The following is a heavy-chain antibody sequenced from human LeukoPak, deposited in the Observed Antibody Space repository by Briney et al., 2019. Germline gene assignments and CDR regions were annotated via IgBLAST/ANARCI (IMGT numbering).Heavy chain of an antibody. CDR3: VKELYSSGWLKIDAFDI. J-gene: IGHJ3*02. Sequence: GGSLRLSCSASGFTFSSYAMHWVRQAPGKGLGYVSAISSNGGSTYYADSVKGRFTISRDNSKNTLYLQMSSLRAEDTAVYYCVKELYSSGWLKIDAFDIWGQGTMVTVSS. CDR2: ISSNGGST. V-gene: IGHV3-64D*09. CDR1: GFTFSSYA. D-gene: IGHD6-19*01.